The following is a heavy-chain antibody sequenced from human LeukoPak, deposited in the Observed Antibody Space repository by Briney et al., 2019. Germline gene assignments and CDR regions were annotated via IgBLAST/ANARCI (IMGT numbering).Heavy chain of an antibody. D-gene: IGHD3-22*01. CDR2: ISSSSSYI. J-gene: IGHJ4*02. CDR3: ARDLGSSGYYEDY. Sequence: GGSLRLSCAASGFTFSSYSMNWVRQAPGKGLEWVSSISSSSSYIYYADSVKGRFTISRDNAKNSLYLQMNSLSAEDTAVYYCARDLGSSGYYEDYWGQGTLVTVSS. CDR1: GFTFSSYS. V-gene: IGHV3-21*01.